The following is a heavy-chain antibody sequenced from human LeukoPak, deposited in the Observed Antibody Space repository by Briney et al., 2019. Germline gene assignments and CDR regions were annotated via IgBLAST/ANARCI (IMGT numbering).Heavy chain of an antibody. CDR2: IYYTGST. V-gene: IGHV4-59*01. Sequence: SETLSLTCTVSGGSINNYHWSWIRQPPGKGLEWIGYIYYTGSTNYNPSLKSRVTILVDTSKNQFSLNLSSVTAADTAVYYCGSERDSNGFFDYWGQGTLVTVSS. CDR1: GGSINNYH. J-gene: IGHJ4*02. D-gene: IGHD3-22*01. CDR3: GSERDSNGFFDY.